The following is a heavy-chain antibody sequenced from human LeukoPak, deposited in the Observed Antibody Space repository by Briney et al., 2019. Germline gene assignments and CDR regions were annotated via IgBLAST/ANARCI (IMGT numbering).Heavy chain of an antibody. J-gene: IGHJ2*01. CDR3: ARVVSARLLLSATRYFDL. Sequence: GGSLRLSCAASEFTFSTYEMNWVRHAPRKGLEWDSYISSSGSTIYYADSVKGRFTISRHNAKNSLYLQMNSLRAEDTAVYYCARVVSARLLLSATRYFDLWGRGTLVTVSS. V-gene: IGHV3-48*03. D-gene: IGHD3-22*01. CDR2: ISSSGSTI. CDR1: EFTFSTYE.